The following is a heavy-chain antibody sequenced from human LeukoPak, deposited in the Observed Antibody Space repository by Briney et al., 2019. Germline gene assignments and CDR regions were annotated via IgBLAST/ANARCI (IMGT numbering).Heavy chain of an antibody. V-gene: IGHV4-39*07. CDR3: ARDSSGTDY. J-gene: IGHJ4*02. CDR1: GGSISSSSYY. D-gene: IGHD6-19*01. CDR2: IYYSGST. Sequence: SETLSLTCTVSGGSISSSSYYWGWIRQPPGKGLEWIGSIYYSGSTYYNPSLKSRVTISVDTSKNQFSLKLSSVTAADTAVYYCARDSSGTDYWGQGTLVTVSP.